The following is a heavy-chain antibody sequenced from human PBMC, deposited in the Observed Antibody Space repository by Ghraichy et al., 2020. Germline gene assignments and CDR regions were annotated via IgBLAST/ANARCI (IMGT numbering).Heavy chain of an antibody. J-gene: IGHJ6*02. D-gene: IGHD3-10*01. CDR1: GFTFSTYA. CDR3: AKDLRWFGGFDGWDV. V-gene: IGHV3-23*01. Sequence: GGSLRLSCTASGFTFSTYAMSWVRQAPGRGLECVSVISGSGDTTYYADSVKGRFTISRDNSKNTLYLQVRSLRAEDTAVYYCAKDLRWFGGFDGWDVWGQGTTVTVSS. CDR2: ISGSGDTT.